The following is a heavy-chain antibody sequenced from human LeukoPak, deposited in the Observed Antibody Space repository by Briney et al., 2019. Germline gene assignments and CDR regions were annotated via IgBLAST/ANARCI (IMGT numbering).Heavy chain of an antibody. CDR1: GGSISSYY. V-gene: IGHV4-59*01. CDR3: ARDRLRGVYFDY. J-gene: IGHJ4*02. D-gene: IGHD3-10*01. Sequence: SETLSLTCTVSGGSISSYYWSWIRQPPGKGLEWIGYIYYSGSTNYNPSLKSRVTISVGTSKNQFSLKLSSVTAADTAVYYCARDRLRGVYFDYWGQGTLVTGSS. CDR2: IYYSGST.